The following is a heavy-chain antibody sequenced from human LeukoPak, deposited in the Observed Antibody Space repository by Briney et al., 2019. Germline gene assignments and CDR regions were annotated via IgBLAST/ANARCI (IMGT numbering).Heavy chain of an antibody. Sequence: PGRSLRLSCAASGFTFDDYAMHWVRQAPGKGLEGVSGISWNSGSIGYADSVKGRFTISRDNAKNSLYLQMNSLRAEDTALYYCAKDMGSGYYYDPFDYWGQGTLVTVSS. V-gene: IGHV3-9*01. J-gene: IGHJ4*02. CDR1: GFTFDDYA. CDR3: AKDMGSGYYYDPFDY. CDR2: ISWNSGSI. D-gene: IGHD3-22*01.